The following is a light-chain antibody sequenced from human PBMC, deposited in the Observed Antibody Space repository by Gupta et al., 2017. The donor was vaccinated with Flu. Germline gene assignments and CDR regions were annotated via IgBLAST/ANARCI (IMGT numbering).Light chain of an antibody. J-gene: IGLJ3*02. CDR3: QSYDSSLSGWV. CDR2: GNS. V-gene: IGLV1-40*01. Sequence: QSVLTQPPSVSGPPRQRVTISCTGTSSNIGAGYDVHWYQQLPGTAPKLLIYGNSTRPSGVPDRFSGSKSGTSASLAITGLQAEDEADYYCQSYDSSLSGWVFGGGTKLTVL. CDR1: SSNIGAGYD.